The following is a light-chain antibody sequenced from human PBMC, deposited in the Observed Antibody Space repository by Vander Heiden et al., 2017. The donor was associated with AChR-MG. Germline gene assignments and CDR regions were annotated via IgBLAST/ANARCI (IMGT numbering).Light chain of an antibody. Sequence: EIVLTQSPATLSLSPGERATLSCRASPRVSSYLAWYQQKHGQAARLLMYDVSNSATGIPARLSGSGSGTDFTLTISSLEPEDFAAYYCQQRSNWPPYTFGQGTKLEIK. CDR2: DVS. J-gene: IGKJ2*01. CDR3: QQRSNWPPYT. CDR1: PRVSSY. V-gene: IGKV3-11*01.